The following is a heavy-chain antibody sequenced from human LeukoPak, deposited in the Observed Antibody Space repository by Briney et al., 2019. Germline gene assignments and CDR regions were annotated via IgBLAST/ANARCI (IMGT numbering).Heavy chain of an antibody. D-gene: IGHD4-17*01. J-gene: IGHJ6*02. Sequence: GGSLRLSCAASGDTFSSYAMSSVCQAPGKGLEWVSAISGSGGSTYYADSVKGRFTISRDNSKNTLYLQMNSLRAEDTAVYYCAKDSTVTLFYYYYGMDVWGQGTTVTVSS. CDR2: ISGSGGST. CDR1: GDTFSSYA. CDR3: AKDSTVTLFYYYYGMDV. V-gene: IGHV3-23*01.